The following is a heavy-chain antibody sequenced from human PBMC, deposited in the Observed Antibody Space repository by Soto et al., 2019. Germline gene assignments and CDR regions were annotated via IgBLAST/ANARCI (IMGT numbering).Heavy chain of an antibody. D-gene: IGHD3-9*01. CDR2: IHDSGST. Sequence: SETLSLTCTVSGGFISTGGYYWKWIRQHPGEGLEWIGYIHDSGSTYDNPSLRGRVTMSLDTSNNQFSLKLSSVTAADTAIYYCARFDPGPYYFDFWGRGTLVTVSS. CDR3: ARFDPGPYYFDF. V-gene: IGHV4-31*03. J-gene: IGHJ4*02. CDR1: GGFISTGGYY.